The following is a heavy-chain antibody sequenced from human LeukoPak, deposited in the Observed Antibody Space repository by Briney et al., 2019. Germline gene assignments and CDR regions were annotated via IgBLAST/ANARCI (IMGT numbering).Heavy chain of an antibody. CDR1: GFTFSDYD. D-gene: IGHD3-16*01. CDR2: ISGLSTHI. V-gene: IGHV3-69-1*02. CDR3: GRAFPPLRTSSAGDL. Sequence: GGSLRLSCSASGFTFSDYDMNWVRQAPGKGLERVSSISGLSTHIYYGDSVKGRFSISRDNAKNSVYLQMNSLGVEDTAIYYCGRAFPPLRTSSAGDLWGQGILVTVSS. J-gene: IGHJ4*02.